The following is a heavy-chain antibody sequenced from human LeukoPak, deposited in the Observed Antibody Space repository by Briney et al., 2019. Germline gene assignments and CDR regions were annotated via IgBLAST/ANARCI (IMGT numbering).Heavy chain of an antibody. CDR1: GFTFSSYS. Sequence: GGSLRLSCAASGFTFSSYSMNWVRQAPGEGLEWVSSISSSSSYIYYADSVKGRFTISRDNAKNSLYLQMNSLRAEDTAVYYCARDPGSYYDSSGYPDYWGQGTLVTVSS. V-gene: IGHV3-21*01. J-gene: IGHJ4*02. D-gene: IGHD3-22*01. CDR3: ARDPGSYYDSSGYPDY. CDR2: ISSSSSYI.